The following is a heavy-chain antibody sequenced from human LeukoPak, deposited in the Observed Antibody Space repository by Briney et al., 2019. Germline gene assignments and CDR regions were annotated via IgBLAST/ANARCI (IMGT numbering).Heavy chain of an antibody. J-gene: IGHJ4*02. CDR2: ISRNSGSI. CDR3: AKGRFWGSGKFVFDY. V-gene: IGHV3-9*01. Sequence: GGSLRLSCAASGFTFDDYAMHWVRHVAGKWLEWVSGISRNSGSIGYADSAKGRFTTPRNNAKTPLYLQINSLRAEDTALYYCAKGRFWGSGKFVFDYSGQGTLVTVSS. CDR1: GFTFDDYA. D-gene: IGHD3-16*01.